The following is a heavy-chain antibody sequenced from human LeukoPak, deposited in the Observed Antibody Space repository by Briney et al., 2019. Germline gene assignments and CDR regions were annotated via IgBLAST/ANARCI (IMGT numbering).Heavy chain of an antibody. CDR1: GYSFTSYW. Sequence: GESLKISCKGSGYSFTSYWIGWVRQMPGKGLEWMGIIYPGDSDTRYSPSFQGQVTISADKSISTAYLQWSSLKASDTAMYYCASGRGYCSSTSCSPVDCWGQGTLVTVSS. V-gene: IGHV5-51*01. D-gene: IGHD2-2*01. CDR2: IYPGDSDT. CDR3: ASGRGYCSSTSCSPVDC. J-gene: IGHJ4*02.